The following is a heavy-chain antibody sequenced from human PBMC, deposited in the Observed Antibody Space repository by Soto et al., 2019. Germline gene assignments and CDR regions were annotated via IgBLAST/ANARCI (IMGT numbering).Heavy chain of an antibody. CDR3: AHRQRTVVVGAPFDL. D-gene: IGHD2-15*01. CDR2: IYWDDDK. J-gene: IGHJ4*02. Sequence: QITLRESGPTLVQPTQTLPLTCTLSGVSLTTSGVGVGWIRQPPGKALEWLALIYWDDDKRFSPSLKSRLAITRDTSKNQLVMTMTDMAPVDTAIYYCAHRQRTVVVGAPFDLWGQGSQVTVSS. V-gene: IGHV2-5*02. CDR1: GVSLTTSGVG.